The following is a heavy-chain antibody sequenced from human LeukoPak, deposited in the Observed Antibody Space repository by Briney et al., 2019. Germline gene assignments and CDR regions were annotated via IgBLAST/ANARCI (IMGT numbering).Heavy chain of an antibody. CDR2: ISHDGSNK. D-gene: IGHD4-17*01. CDR3: ATSSYGDYGGY. CDR1: GFTFSSYA. J-gene: IGHJ4*02. Sequence: GGSLRLSCAASGFTFSSYAMHWVRQAPGKGLEWVAVISHDGSNKYYADSVEGRFTISRDNSKNTLYLQMNSLRAEDTAVYYCATSSYGDYGGYWGQGTLVTVSS. V-gene: IGHV3-30-3*01.